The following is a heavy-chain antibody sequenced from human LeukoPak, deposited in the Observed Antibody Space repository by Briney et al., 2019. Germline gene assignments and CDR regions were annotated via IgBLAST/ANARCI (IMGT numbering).Heavy chain of an antibody. Sequence: PSQTLSLTCTVSGGSISSGGYYWSWIRQHPGKGLEWIGYIYHSGSTYYNPSLKSRVTISVDRSKNQFSLKLSSVTAADTAVYYCARAYCGGDCYPPNDAFDIWGQGTMVTVSS. CDR2: IYHSGST. CDR3: ARAYCGGDCYPPNDAFDI. D-gene: IGHD2-21*02. V-gene: IGHV4-30-2*01. CDR1: GGSISSGGYY. J-gene: IGHJ3*02.